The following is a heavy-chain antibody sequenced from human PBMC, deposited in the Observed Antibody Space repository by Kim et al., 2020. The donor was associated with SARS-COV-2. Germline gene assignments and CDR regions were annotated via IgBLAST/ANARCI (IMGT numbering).Heavy chain of an antibody. J-gene: IGHJ4*02. D-gene: IGHD1-20*01. V-gene: IGHV1-2*02. Sequence: AQKFQGRVTMTRDTSISTAYMELSRLRSDDTAVYYCATAMGNNWNSLDYWGQGTLVTVSS. CDR3: ATAMGNNWNSLDY.